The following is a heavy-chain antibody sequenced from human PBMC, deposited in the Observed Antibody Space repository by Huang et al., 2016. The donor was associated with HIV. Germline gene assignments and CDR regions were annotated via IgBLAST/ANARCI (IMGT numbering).Heavy chain of an antibody. D-gene: IGHD1-26*01. J-gene: IGHJ5*02. CDR3: ARSVVGSQANWFDP. CDR2: IYPGDSQT. V-gene: IGHV5-51*03. CDR1: GYIFTNYW. Sequence: EVQLVQSGADVKKPGESLKISCNISGYIFTNYWIGWVRQMPGKGLGGMVFIYPGDSQTRYNPSFQGHVTCSVDKSINTAYLQWRSLRSSDSAMYYCARSVVGSQANWFDPWGQGTLVTVSS.